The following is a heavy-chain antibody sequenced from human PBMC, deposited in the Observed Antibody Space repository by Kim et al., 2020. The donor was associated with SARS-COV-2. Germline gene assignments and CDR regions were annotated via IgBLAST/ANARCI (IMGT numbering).Heavy chain of an antibody. V-gene: IGHV3-15*01. CDR3: TTHYCSGGSCAVVGDY. Sequence: GGSLRLSCAASGFTFSNAWMSWVRQAPGKGLEWVGRIKSKTDGGTTDYAAPVKGRFTISRDDSRNTLYLQMNSLKTEDTAVYYCTTHYCSGGSCAVVGDYWGQGTLITVSS. J-gene: IGHJ4*02. D-gene: IGHD2-15*01. CDR1: GFTFSNAW. CDR2: IKSKTDGGTT.